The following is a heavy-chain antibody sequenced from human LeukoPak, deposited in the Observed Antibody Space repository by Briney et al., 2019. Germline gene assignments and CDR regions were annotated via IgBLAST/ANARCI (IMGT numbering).Heavy chain of an antibody. D-gene: IGHD3-16*02. CDR3: ARQPYYDYVWGSYRYKDYFDY. V-gene: IGHV5-51*01. Sequence: GESLKISCQGSGYSFTSYWIGWVRQMPGKGLEWMGIIYPGDSDTRYSPSFQGQVTISADKSISTAYLQWSSLKASDTAMYYCARQPYYDYVWGSYRYKDYFDYWGQGTLVTVSS. CDR2: IYPGDSDT. J-gene: IGHJ4*02. CDR1: GYSFTSYW.